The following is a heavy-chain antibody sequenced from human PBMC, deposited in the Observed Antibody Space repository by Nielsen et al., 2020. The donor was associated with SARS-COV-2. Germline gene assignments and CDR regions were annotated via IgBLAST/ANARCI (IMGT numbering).Heavy chain of an antibody. D-gene: IGHD6-13*01. CDR2: IDWDDDK. J-gene: IGHJ6*02. V-gene: IGHV2-70*01. CDR1: GFSLSTSGMC. CDR3: ARISHYGSSWPYYYYGMDV. Sequence: SGPTLVKPTQTLTLTCTFSGFSLSTSGMCVSWIRQPPGKALEWLALIDWDDDKHYSTSLKTRLTISKDTSKNQVVLTMTNMDPVDTATYYCARISHYGSSWPYYYYGMDVWGQGTTVTVSS.